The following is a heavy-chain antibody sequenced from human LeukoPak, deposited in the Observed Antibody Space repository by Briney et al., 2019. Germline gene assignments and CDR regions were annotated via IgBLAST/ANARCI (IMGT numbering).Heavy chain of an antibody. V-gene: IGHV3-64*02. CDR1: GFTSYNYA. Sequence: GGSLRLSCAASGFTSYNYAMHWVRQAPGKGLEYVSAIGGNGDTSYYADSVKGRFTISRDNSKNTVYLQLGSLRTEDMAVYYCATRHEYSYPYWGQGTLVTVSS. D-gene: IGHD5-18*01. CDR2: IGGNGDTS. J-gene: IGHJ4*02. CDR3: ATRHEYSYPY.